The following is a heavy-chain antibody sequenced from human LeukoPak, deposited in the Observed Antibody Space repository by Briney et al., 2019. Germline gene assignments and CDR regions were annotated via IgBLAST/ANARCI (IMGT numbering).Heavy chain of an antibody. CDR3: ARRDILTEVFDY. J-gene: IGHJ4*02. Sequence: GASLRLSCAASGFTFSSYAMSWVRQAPGKGLEWVSAISGSGGSTYYADSVKGRFIISRDNSKNTLYLQMNSLRAEDTAVYYCARRDILTEVFDYWGQGTLVTVSS. CDR1: GFTFSSYA. D-gene: IGHD3-9*01. V-gene: IGHV3-23*01. CDR2: ISGSGGST.